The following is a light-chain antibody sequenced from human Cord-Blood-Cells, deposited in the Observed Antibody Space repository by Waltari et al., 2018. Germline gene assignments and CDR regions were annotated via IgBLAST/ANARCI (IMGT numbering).Light chain of an antibody. CDR1: QSISSW. Sequence: DIQMIQSPSTLSASVGDRVTITFRASQSISSWLAWYQQKPGKAPKLLIYDASSLESGVPSRFSGSGAGTEFTRTISSLQPDDFATYCCQQYNSYSNTFGQGTKLEIK. V-gene: IGKV1-5*01. CDR2: DAS. J-gene: IGKJ2*01. CDR3: QQYNSYSNT.